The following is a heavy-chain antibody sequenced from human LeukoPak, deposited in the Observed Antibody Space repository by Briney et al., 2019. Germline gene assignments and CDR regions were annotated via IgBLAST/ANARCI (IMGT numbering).Heavy chain of an antibody. J-gene: IGHJ6*02. Sequence: GGSLRLSCAASGFTFSSYWMHWVRQAPGKGLVGVSRINSDGSSTSYADSVRGRFTISRDNAKNTLYLQMNSLRAEDTAVYYCARGGPLSVRGVRYGMDVWGQGNPVNVSS. V-gene: IGHV3-74*01. CDR2: INSDGSST. D-gene: IGHD3-10*01. CDR3: ARGGPLSVRGVRYGMDV. CDR1: GFTFSSYW.